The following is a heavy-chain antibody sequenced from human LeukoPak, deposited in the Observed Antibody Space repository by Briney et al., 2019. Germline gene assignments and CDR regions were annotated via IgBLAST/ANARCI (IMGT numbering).Heavy chain of an antibody. V-gene: IGHV3-7*03. Sequence: PGGSLRLSCAASGFIFSSHAMSWVRQAPGKGLEWVANIKKDGSETYYVDSVKGRFTISRDNAKNSLYLQMNSLRAEDTAMYYCARGRYSGTTYYFDYWGQGTLVTVSS. CDR2: IKKDGSET. D-gene: IGHD5-12*01. CDR3: ARGRYSGTTYYFDY. J-gene: IGHJ4*02. CDR1: GFIFSSHA.